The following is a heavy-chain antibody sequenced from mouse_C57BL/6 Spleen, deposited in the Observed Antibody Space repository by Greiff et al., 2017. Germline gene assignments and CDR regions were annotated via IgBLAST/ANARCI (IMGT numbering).Heavy chain of an antibody. D-gene: IGHD1-1*01. CDR3: ARGPLLTAVVAKRAMDY. V-gene: IGHV1-22*01. J-gene: IGHJ4*01. CDR1: GYTFTEYN. CDR2: INPNNGGT. Sequence: VQLQQSGPELVKPGASVKMSCKASGYTFTEYNMHWVQQSHGKSLEWIGYINPNNGGTSYNQKFKGKATLTVNKSSSTAYMELRSLTSEESAVYYCARGPLLTAVVAKRAMDYWGQGTSGTVSS.